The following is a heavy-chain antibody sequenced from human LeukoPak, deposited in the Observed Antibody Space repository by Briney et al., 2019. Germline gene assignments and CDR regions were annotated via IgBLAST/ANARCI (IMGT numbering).Heavy chain of an antibody. D-gene: IGHD2-2*02. CDR1: GYTFTDYY. Sequence: ASVKVSCKASGYTFTDYYFHWVRQAPGQGLEWMAWINLNTGGTYYAQKFQGRVTLTRDTSISTAYMELTSLTSDDTAVYYCARGDCNTTSCYILDYWGQGTLVTVSS. CDR3: ARGDCNTTSCYILDY. J-gene: IGHJ4*01. CDR2: INLNTGGT. V-gene: IGHV1-2*02.